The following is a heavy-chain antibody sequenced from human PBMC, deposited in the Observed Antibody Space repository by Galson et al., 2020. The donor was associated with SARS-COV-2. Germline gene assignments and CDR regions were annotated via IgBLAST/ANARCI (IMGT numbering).Heavy chain of an antibody. J-gene: IGHJ5*02. CDR1: GGSFSGYY. V-gene: IGHV4-34*01. CDR2: INHSGST. CDR3: ARGLDYDYSWGGYPALGFDP. Sequence: SETLSLTCAVYGGSFSGYYWSWIRQPPGKGLEWIGEINHSGSTNYNPSLKSRVTISEDTSKNQFSLKLSTVTAADTAVYYCARGLDYDYSWGGYPALGFDPWGQGTLVTVSS. D-gene: IGHD3-16*02.